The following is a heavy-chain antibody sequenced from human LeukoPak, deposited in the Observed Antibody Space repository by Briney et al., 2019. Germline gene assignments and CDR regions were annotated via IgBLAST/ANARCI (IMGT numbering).Heavy chain of an antibody. CDR2: IIPIFGTA. V-gene: IGHV1-69*13. CDR3: AREVVPGSGFGAFDI. Sequence: GASVKVSCKASGYTFTSYGISWVRQAPGQGLEWMGGIIPIFGTANYAQKFQGRVTITADESTSTAYMELSSLRSEDTAVYYCAREVVPGSGFGAFDIWGQGTMVTVSS. CDR1: GYTFTSYG. D-gene: IGHD2-2*01. J-gene: IGHJ3*02.